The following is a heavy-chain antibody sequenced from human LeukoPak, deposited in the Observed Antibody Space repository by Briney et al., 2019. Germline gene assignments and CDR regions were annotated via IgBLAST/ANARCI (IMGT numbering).Heavy chain of an antibody. D-gene: IGHD2-2*01. CDR2: INHSGST. V-gene: IGHV4-34*01. CDR1: GGSISSYY. CDR3: ARGLLTEDIVVVPAALSYYYYYGMDV. J-gene: IGHJ6*02. Sequence: SETLSLTCTVSGGSISSYYWSWIRQPPGKGLEWIGEINHSGSTNYNPSLKSRVTISVDTSKNQFSLKLSSVTAADTAVYYCARGLLTEDIVVVPAALSYYYYYGMDVWGQGTTVTVSS.